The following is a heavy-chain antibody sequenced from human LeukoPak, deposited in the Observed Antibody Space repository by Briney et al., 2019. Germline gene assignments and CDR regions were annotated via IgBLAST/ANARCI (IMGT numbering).Heavy chain of an antibody. CDR2: MNPNSGNT. CDR3: ARRGFSGWTFYYYYYMDI. CDR1: GYTFTSYD. V-gene: IGHV1-8*01. Sequence: LWASVKVSCKASGYTFTSYDINWVRQATGQGPEWMGWMNPNSGNTGYAQKFQGRVTMSKNSSISTAYMELSSLRSEDTAVYYCARRGFSGWTFYYYYYMDITGEGNTVTVSS. D-gene: IGHD6-19*01. J-gene: IGHJ6*03.